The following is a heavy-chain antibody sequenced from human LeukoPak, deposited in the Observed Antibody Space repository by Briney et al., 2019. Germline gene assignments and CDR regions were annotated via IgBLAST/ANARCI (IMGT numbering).Heavy chain of an antibody. V-gene: IGHV4-4*07. CDR3: ARGAAATHFDY. J-gene: IGHJ4*02. CDR1: GGSISSYY. Sequence: PSETLSLTCTVSGGSISSYYWSWIRQPAGKGLEWIGRIYTSGSTNYNPSLKSRVTISVDTSKNRFSLKLSSVTAADTAVYYCARGAAATHFDYWGQGTLVTVSS. CDR2: IYTSGST. D-gene: IGHD6-13*01.